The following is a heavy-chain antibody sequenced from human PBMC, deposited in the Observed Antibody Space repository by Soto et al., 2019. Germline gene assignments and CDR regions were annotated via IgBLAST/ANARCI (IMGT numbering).Heavy chain of an antibody. CDR3: ARENGYGYCSSTSCTGYFDY. D-gene: IGHD2-2*03. Sequence: GGSLRLSCAASGFTVSSNYMSWVRQAPGKGLEWVSVIYSGGSTYYADSVKGRVTISRVNAKNTLYRQMNSLSIEDTVVYYGARENGYGYCSSTSCTGYFDYWGQGTLVTVSS. CDR2: IYSGGST. V-gene: IGHV3-53*01. J-gene: IGHJ4*02. CDR1: GFTVSSNY.